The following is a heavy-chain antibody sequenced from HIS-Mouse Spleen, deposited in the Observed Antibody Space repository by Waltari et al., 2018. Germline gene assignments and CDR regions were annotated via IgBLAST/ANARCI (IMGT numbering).Heavy chain of an antibody. V-gene: IGHV4-34*01. Sequence: QVQLQQWGAGLLKPSETLSLTCAVYGGSFSGYYWSWIRQPPGKGLEWIGEINHSGSTNYNPALKSRVTISVDTSKNQFSLKLSSVTAADTAVYYCARGELGMGDRYFDLWGRGTLVTVSS. J-gene: IGHJ2*01. CDR3: ARGELGMGDRYFDL. CDR1: GGSFSGYY. D-gene: IGHD7-27*01. CDR2: INHSGST.